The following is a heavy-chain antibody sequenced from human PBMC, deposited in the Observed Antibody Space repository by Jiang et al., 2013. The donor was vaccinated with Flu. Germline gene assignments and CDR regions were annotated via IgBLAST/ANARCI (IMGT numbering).Heavy chain of an antibody. Sequence: GAEVKKPGASVKVSCKASGYTFTSYGISWVRQAPGQGLEWMGWISAYTGKTYSAQKLQGRVTMTTDTSTTTAYLQLRSLRSDDTAVYYCARGHYYYDSSGNYFDYWGQGTLVTVSS. CDR1: GYTFTSYG. CDR2: ISAYTGKT. CDR3: ARGHYYYDSSGNYFDY. V-gene: IGHV1-18*01. D-gene: IGHD3-22*01. J-gene: IGHJ4*02.